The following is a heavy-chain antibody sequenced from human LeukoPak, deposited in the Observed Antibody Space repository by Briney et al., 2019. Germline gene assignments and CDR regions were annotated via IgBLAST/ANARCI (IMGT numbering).Heavy chain of an antibody. D-gene: IGHD6-6*01. J-gene: IGHJ4*02. Sequence: ASVKVPCKASGYTFTGYYMHWVRQAPGQGLEWMGWINPNSGGTNYAQKFQGRVTMTRDTSISTAYMELSRLRSDDAAVYYCALEYSSSSSLDYWGQGTLVTVSS. CDR1: GYTFTGYY. CDR2: INPNSGGT. V-gene: IGHV1-2*02. CDR3: ALEYSSSSSLDY.